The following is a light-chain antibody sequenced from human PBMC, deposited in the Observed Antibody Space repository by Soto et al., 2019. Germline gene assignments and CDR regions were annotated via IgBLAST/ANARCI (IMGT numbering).Light chain of an antibody. CDR1: QGISSY. V-gene: IGKV1-8*01. J-gene: IGKJ4*01. Sequence: AIRMTQSPSSFSASTGDRVTITCRASQGISSYLAWYQQKPGKAPKLLIYAASTLQSGVQSRFSGSGSGTDFTLTISCLQSEDFATYYCQQYYSYPPAVGGGTKVEIK. CDR3: QQYYSYPPA. CDR2: AAS.